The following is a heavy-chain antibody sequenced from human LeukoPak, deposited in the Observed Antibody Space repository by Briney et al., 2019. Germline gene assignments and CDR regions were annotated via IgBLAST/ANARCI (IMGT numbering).Heavy chain of an antibody. CDR2: IYPRDGST. V-gene: IGHV1-46*01. CDR3: ARDQEGFDY. J-gene: IGHJ4*02. CDR1: GYTFTNNY. Sequence: WASLKVSCKASGYTFTNNYLHWVRQAPGQGLEWMGMIYPRDGSTSYAQNFQGRVTVTRDTSTTTVHMELRGLRSEDTAVYYCARDQEGFDYWGQGTVVTVSS.